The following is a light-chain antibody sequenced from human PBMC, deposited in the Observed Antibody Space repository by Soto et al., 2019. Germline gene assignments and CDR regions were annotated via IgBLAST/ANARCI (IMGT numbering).Light chain of an antibody. J-gene: IGLJ1*01. CDR1: SSDVGGYNY. CDR3: CSYAGSYTLYV. CDR2: DVS. Sequence: QSALTQPRSVFGSPGQSVTISCTGTSSDVGGYNYVSWYQQHPGTAPKLMIYDVSMRPSGVPDRFSGSKSGNTASLTISGLQAEDEADYYCCSYAGSYTLYVFGTGTKVTVL. V-gene: IGLV2-11*01.